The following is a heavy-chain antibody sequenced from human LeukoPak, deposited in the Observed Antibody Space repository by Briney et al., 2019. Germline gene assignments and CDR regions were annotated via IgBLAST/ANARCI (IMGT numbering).Heavy chain of an antibody. CDR2: VNRDWSGT. V-gene: IGHV3-74*01. D-gene: IGHD2-2*02. CDR3: ARVDCSSTSCYIWFDP. J-gene: IGHJ5*02. CDR1: GFTFSSYC. Sequence: PGGSLRLSCAASGFTFSSYCMHWVRLPPRKGQVWVSRVNRDWSGTNYADSVKGRFTISRDNAKNTVYLQMTSLRAEDTAVYYCARVDCSSTSCYIWFDPSGERTLVTVSS.